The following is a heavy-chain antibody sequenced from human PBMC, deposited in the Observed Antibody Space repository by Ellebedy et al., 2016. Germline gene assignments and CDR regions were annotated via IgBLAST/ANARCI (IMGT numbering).Heavy chain of an antibody. Sequence: SETLSLTCTVSGASISSRSTYWGWIRQPPGKGLEWIGNVHFSGSTYYNPSLKSRITMSVDTSKNHFSLKLSSVTAADTGLYYCARRRANPEFDFWGPGTLVTVSS. CDR1: GASISSRSTY. CDR2: VHFSGST. J-gene: IGHJ4*02. V-gene: IGHV4-39*02. CDR3: ARRRANPEFDF.